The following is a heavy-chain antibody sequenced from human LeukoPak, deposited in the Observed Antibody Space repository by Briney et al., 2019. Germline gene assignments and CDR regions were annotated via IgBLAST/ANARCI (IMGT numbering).Heavy chain of an antibody. V-gene: IGHV1-69-2*01. CDR3: ATDAPGSGYYYDSSGYYH. CDR1: GYTFTDYY. J-gene: IGHJ5*02. Sequence: ASVKVSCKXSGYTFTDYYMHWVQQAPGKGLEWMGLVDPEDGETIYAEKFQGRVTITADTSTDTAYMELSSLRSEDTAVYYCATDAPGSGYYYDSSGYYHWGQGTLVTVSS. D-gene: IGHD3-22*01. CDR2: VDPEDGET.